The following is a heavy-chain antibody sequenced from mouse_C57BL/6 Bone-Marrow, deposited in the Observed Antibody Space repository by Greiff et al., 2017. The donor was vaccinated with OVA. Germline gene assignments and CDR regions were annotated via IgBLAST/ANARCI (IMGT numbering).Heavy chain of an antibody. D-gene: IGHD1-1*01. CDR2: IWTGGGT. Sequence: QVQLKESGPGLVAPSQSLSITCTVSGFSLTSYAISWVRQPPGKGLEWLGVIWTGGGTNYNSALKSRLSISKDNSKSQVFLKMNSLQTDDTARYYCARNRGYYGSSPHWYFDVWGTGTTVTVSS. V-gene: IGHV2-9-1*01. CDR3: ARNRGYYGSSPHWYFDV. CDR1: GFSLTSYA. J-gene: IGHJ1*03.